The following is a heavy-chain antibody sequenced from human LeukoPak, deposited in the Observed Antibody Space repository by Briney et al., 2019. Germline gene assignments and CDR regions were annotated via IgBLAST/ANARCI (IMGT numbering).Heavy chain of an antibody. CDR2: IKDDGSAQ. CDR1: GFTFTSYW. Sequence: PGGTLRLSCAASGFTFTSYWMSWVRQAPGKGLEWVANIKDDGSAQNSVASVKGRFTITRDNAKNALYLQMNSLRAEDTAVYYCARGGGRHVEYWGQGNLVTVSS. V-gene: IGHV3-7*05. D-gene: IGHD2/OR15-2a*01. J-gene: IGHJ4*02. CDR3: ARGGGRHVEY.